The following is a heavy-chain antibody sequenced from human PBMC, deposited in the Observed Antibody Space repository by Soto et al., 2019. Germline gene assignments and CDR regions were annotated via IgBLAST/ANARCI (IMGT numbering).Heavy chain of an antibody. V-gene: IGHV4-34*01. J-gene: IGHJ6*02. CDR3: ARGGYSYGYRFYYYGMDV. CDR2: INHSGST. CDR1: GGSFSGYY. Sequence: SETLSLSCAVYGGSFSGYYWSWIRQPPGKGLEWIGEINHSGSTNYNPSLKSRVTISVDTSKNQFSLKLSSVTAADTAVYYCARGGYSYGYRFYYYGMDVWGQGTTVTVSS. D-gene: IGHD5-18*01.